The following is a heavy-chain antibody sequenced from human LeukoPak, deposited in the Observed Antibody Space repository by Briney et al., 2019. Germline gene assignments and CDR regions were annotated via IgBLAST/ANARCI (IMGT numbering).Heavy chain of an antibody. D-gene: IGHD6-13*01. V-gene: IGHV3-66*01. J-gene: IGHJ4*02. CDR1: GFTVSSNY. Sequence: GGSLRLSCAASGFTVSSNYMSWVRQAPGKGLEWVSVIYSGGSTYYADSVKGRFTISRDNSKNTLYLQMNSLRAEDTAVYYCAKGGSSSWYTDYFDYWGQGTLVTVSS. CDR2: IYSGGST. CDR3: AKGGSSSWYTDYFDY.